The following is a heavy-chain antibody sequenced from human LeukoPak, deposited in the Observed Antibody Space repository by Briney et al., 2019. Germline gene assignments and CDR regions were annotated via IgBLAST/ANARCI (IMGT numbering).Heavy chain of an antibody. CDR1: EFTFSAYW. J-gene: IGHJ4*02. V-gene: IGHV3-74*01. CDR2: IRGDGSMT. D-gene: IGHD6-25*01. Sequence: PGGSLRLSCAASEFTFSAYWMHWVRQAPGKGLVWVSRIRGDGSMTNYADSVKGRFTISRDNAKNTLYLQMNSLRLEDTAVYYCARENLAAAADYWGQGTVDTVSS. CDR3: ARENLAAAADY.